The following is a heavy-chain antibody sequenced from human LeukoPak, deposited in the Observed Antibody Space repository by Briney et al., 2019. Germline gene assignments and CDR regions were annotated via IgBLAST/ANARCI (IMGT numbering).Heavy chain of an antibody. Sequence: GGSLRLSCAASGFTLSSYWMHWVRQAPGKGLVWVSRISSDGSITSYADSVKGRFTISRDNAKSTLYLQMNSLRAEDTAIYYCARDVSGDYWGQGTLVTVSS. D-gene: IGHD1-1*01. CDR3: ARDVSGDY. V-gene: IGHV3-74*01. CDR2: ISSDGSIT. J-gene: IGHJ4*02. CDR1: GFTLSSYW.